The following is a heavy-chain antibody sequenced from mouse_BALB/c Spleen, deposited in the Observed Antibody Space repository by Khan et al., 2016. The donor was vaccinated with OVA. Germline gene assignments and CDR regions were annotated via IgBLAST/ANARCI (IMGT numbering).Heavy chain of an antibody. D-gene: IGHD2-1*01. J-gene: IGHJ3*01. CDR1: GYTFTSYY. CDR3: TRSGDGTLAY. V-gene: IGHV1S81*02. CDR2: INPSNGGT. Sequence: VQLQESGAELVKPGASVRLSCKASGYTFTSYYLYWVKQRPGQGLEWIGDINPSNGGTNFNEKFKSKATLTVDKSSSTAYMQLSSLTSEDSAVYYGTRSGDGTLAYWGQGTLVTVSA.